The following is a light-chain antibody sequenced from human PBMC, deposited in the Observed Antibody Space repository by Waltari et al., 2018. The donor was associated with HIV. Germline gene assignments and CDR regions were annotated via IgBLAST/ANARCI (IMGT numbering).Light chain of an antibody. CDR3: QQTNSFPYT. CDR1: QDISSW. V-gene: IGKV1D-12*01. CDR2: AAS. Sequence: DIQMTQSPSSVFASVGDRVTITCRASQDISSWLAWYQQKPGKAPKLLIYAASSLQSGVPSRFSGSGSGTDFTLTINRLQPEDFATYFCQQTNSFPYTFGRGTKLEIK. J-gene: IGKJ2*01.